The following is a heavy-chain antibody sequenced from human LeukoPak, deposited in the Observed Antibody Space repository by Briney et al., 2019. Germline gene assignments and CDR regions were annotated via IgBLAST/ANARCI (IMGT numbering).Heavy chain of an antibody. CDR3: ARVQYYYDSSGYYTDAFDI. D-gene: IGHD3-22*01. Sequence: ASVKVSCKASGYTFTDYYIHWVRQAPGQGLEWMGWIIPNSGVTKYAQKLQGRVTMTTDTSTSTAYMELRSLRSDDTAVYYCARVQYYYDSSGYYTDAFDIWGQGTMVTVSS. V-gene: IGHV1-2*02. CDR1: GYTFTDYY. J-gene: IGHJ3*02. CDR2: IIPNSGVT.